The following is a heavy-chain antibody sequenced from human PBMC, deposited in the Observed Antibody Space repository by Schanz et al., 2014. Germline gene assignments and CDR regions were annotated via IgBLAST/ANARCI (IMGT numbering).Heavy chain of an antibody. CDR2: INPSGGST. CDR1: GYTFTSYY. V-gene: IGHV1-46*03. CDR3: ARGPSTGAFDI. J-gene: IGHJ3*02. Sequence: QVQLVQSGAEVKKPGASVKVSCKASGYTFTSYYMHWVRQAPGQGLEWMGIINPSGGSTSYAQKCRGRVTMTRDTSTSTVYMELSSLRSEDTAVYFCARGPSTGAFDIWGQGTMVTVSS.